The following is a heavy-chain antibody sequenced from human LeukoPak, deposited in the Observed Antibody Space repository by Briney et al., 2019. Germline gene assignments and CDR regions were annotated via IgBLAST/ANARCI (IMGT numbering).Heavy chain of an antibody. J-gene: IGHJ4*02. CDR2: IIPIFGTA. CDR1: GGTFSSYA. Sequence: GASVKVSCKASGGTFSSYAISWVRQAPGQGLEWMGGIIPIFGTANYAQEFQGRVPITTDDYRRTAYRALSTVRSGDTRVYYCASHIYCGGDCYPLFDCWGEGTMVTVSS. CDR3: ASHIYCGGDCYPLFDC. D-gene: IGHD2-21*02. V-gene: IGHV1-69*05.